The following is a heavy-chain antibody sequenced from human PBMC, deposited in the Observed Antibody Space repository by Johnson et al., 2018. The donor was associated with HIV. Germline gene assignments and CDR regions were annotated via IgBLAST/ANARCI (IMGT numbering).Heavy chain of an antibody. D-gene: IGHD2-15*01. CDR2: IGPAADT. CDR3: TTLGYCSGGSCYSGRGFDI. CDR1: GFTFSSYD. V-gene: IGHV3-13*01. Sequence: VQLVESGGGLVQPGGSLRLSCAASGFTFSSYDIHWVRQATGKGLESVSPIGPAADTYYPGSVKSRFTVSRENAKNTLYLQMNSLKTEDTAVYYCTTLGYCSGGSCYSGRGFDIWGQGTMVTVSS. J-gene: IGHJ3*02.